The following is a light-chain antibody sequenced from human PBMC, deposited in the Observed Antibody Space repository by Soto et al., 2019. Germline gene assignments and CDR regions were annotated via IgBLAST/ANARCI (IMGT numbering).Light chain of an antibody. CDR1: QSVSSW. CDR3: QQYNTYWT. CDR2: KAS. V-gene: IGKV1-5*03. Sequence: DIQVTQSPSTLSASVGDRVTITCRASQSVSSWLAWYQQKPGKAPKLLIYKASTLESGVPSRFSGRGSGTEFTLTISSLQPDDFATYYCQQYNTYWTFGQGTKVEIK. J-gene: IGKJ1*01.